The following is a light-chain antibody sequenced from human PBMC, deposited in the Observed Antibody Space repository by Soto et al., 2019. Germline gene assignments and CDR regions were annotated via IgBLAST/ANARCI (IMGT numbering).Light chain of an antibody. CDR1: SNDVGAYNY. Sequence: QSALTQPASMSGSPGQSITISCAGTSNDVGAYNYVSWYQHHPGQAPKLMIYEVTNRPSVVSPRFSGSKSGNTASLTISGLQAEDEADYYCYSYTTTNTWLFGGGTKLTVL. V-gene: IGLV2-14*01. CDR3: YSYTTTNTWL. J-gene: IGLJ2*01. CDR2: EVT.